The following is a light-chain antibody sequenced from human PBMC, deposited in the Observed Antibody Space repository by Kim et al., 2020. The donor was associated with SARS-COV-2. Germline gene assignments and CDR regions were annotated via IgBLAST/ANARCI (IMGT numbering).Light chain of an antibody. CDR1: YIADTS. J-gene: IGLJ3*02. V-gene: IGLV3-21*04. CDR3: QVWDRSTDDWV. Sequence: PGETARITCGANYIADTSVRWYQQKSGQAPVVVIHHDTDRPSGIPERFSASDSGNTATLTLSRVEAGDEADYYCQVWDRSTDDWVFGGGTQLTVL. CDR2: HDT.